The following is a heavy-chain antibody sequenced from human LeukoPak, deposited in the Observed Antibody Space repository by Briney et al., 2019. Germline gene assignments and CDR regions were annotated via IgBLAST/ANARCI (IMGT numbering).Heavy chain of an antibody. V-gene: IGHV4-34*01. Sequence: ETLSLTCXVYGGSXSGYYWSWIRQPPGKGLEWIGEINHSGSTNYNPSLKSRVTISVDTSKNQFSLKLSSVTAADTAVYYCAREVKGIAARPRVSRNNWFDPWGQGTLVTVSS. CDR3: AREVKGIAARPRVSRNNWFDP. J-gene: IGHJ5*02. D-gene: IGHD6-6*01. CDR2: INHSGST. CDR1: GGSXSGYY.